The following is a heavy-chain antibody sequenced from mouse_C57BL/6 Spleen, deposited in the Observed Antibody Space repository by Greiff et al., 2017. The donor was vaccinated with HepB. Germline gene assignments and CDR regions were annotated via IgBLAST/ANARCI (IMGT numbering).Heavy chain of an antibody. CDR3: ARGRDWFFDV. V-gene: IGHV1-9*01. CDR2: IFPGSGST. Sequence: VQLQQSGAELMKPGASVKLSCKATGYTFTGYWIEWIKQRPGHGLEWMGEIFPGSGSTNSNEKFEGKATFTADTSSNTAYMELRSLTTEDSAIYYCARGRDWFFDVWGTGTKVTVSS. CDR1: GYTFTGYW. J-gene: IGHJ1*03.